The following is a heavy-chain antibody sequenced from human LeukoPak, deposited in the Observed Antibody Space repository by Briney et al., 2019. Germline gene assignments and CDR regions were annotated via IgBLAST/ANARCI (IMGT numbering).Heavy chain of an antibody. Sequence: GGSLRLSCAASGFTVSSNYMSWVRQAPGKGLEWVSVIYSGGSTYYADSVKGRFTISRDNSKNTLYLQMNSLRAEDTAVYYCARFRVTGTTSGAFDIWGRGTMVTVSS. CDR1: GFTVSSNY. J-gene: IGHJ3*02. V-gene: IGHV3-53*01. CDR2: IYSGGST. CDR3: ARFRVTGTTSGAFDI. D-gene: IGHD1-20*01.